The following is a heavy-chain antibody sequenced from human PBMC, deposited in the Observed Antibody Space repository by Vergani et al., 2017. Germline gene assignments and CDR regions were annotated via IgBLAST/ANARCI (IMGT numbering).Heavy chain of an antibody. Sequence: QITLKESGPTLVKPTQTLTLTCTFSGFSLSTSGVGVGWIRQPPGKALEWLALIYWNDDKRYSPSLKNRLTITKDTSKNQVVLTMTNMDPVDTATYYCSRYSTIFGVVTYPPYFDYWGQGTLVTVSS. V-gene: IGHV2-5*01. CDR3: SRYSTIFGVVTYPPYFDY. CDR1: GFSLSTSGVG. CDR2: IYWNDDK. J-gene: IGHJ4*02. D-gene: IGHD3-3*01.